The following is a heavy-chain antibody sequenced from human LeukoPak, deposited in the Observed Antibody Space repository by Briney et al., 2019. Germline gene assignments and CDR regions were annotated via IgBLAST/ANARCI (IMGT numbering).Heavy chain of an antibody. D-gene: IGHD3-10*01. J-gene: IGHJ4*02. CDR1: GYTFTGYY. CDR2: INPNSGGT. V-gene: IGHV1-2*02. CDR3: AREGYGSGSYSFDY. Sequence: ASVKVSCKASGYTFTGYYMHWVRQAPGQGLEWMGWINPNSGGTNYAQKFQGRVTMTRDTSISTAYMELSRLRSDDTAVYYCAREGYGSGSYSFDYWGQGTLVTVSS.